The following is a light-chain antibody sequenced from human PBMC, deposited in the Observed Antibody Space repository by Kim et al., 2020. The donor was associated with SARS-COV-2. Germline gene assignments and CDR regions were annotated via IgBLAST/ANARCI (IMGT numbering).Light chain of an antibody. J-gene: IGLJ7*01. V-gene: IGLV1-40*01. CDR3: QSYDSSLSGAV. Sequence: RVTITCTGSSSNNGAGYDVHWYQQLPGTAPNLLIYGNSNRPSGVPDRFSGSKSGTSASLAITGLQAEDEADYYCQSYDSSLSGAVFGGGTQLTVL. CDR2: GNS. CDR1: SSNNGAGYD.